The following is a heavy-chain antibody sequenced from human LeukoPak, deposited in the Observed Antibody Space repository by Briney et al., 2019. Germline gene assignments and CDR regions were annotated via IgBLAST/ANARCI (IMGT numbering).Heavy chain of an antibody. CDR3: ARGPRDPTEYCSRGTCSPTYDV. D-gene: IGHD2-15*01. CDR1: GFTFSDYE. Sequence: SGGSLRLSCAASGFTFSDYEMNWVRQAPGKGLEWVSYISSSGRGIYYADSVKGRFTISRDNAKNSLYLQINSLRADDTAIYYRARGPRDPTEYCSRGTCSPTYDVWGQGTLVTVSS. V-gene: IGHV3-48*03. CDR2: ISSSGRGI. J-gene: IGHJ4*02.